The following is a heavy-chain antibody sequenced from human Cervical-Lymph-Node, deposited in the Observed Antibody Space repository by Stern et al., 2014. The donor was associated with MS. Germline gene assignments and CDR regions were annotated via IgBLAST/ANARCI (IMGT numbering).Heavy chain of an antibody. V-gene: IGHV1-69*09. CDR1: GGTFSSSYA. CDR3: ARGVVSNRAAATLHNLFDP. J-gene: IGHJ5*02. Sequence: VQLVESGAEVKKPGSSLNVSCKTSGGTFSSSYAITWLRQPPGPRLWWMGRIIPILGRANYAQKFQGRVTITADTSTSTTYMELSSLRSEDTAFYYCARGVVSNRAAATLHNLFDPWGQGTLVTVSS. CDR2: IIPILGRA. D-gene: IGHD2-15*01.